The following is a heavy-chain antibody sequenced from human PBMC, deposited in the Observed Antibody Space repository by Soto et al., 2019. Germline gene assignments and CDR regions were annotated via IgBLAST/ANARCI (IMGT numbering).Heavy chain of an antibody. CDR1: GFTFSSYA. Sequence: GGSLRLCCAASGFTFSSYAMHWVRQAPGKGLEWVAVISYDGSNKYYADSLKGRFTISRDNSKNTLYLQMNSLRVEDTAVYYFAKYLGFWSGYKKTNYYYGMDVWGQGTTVTVSS. CDR2: ISYDGSNK. V-gene: IGHV3-30-3*02. J-gene: IGHJ6*02. CDR3: AKYLGFWSGYKKTNYYYGMDV. D-gene: IGHD3-3*01.